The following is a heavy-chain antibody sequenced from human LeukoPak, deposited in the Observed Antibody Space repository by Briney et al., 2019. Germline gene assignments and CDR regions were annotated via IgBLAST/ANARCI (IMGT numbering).Heavy chain of an antibody. CDR2: INHSGST. J-gene: IGHJ6*03. Sequence: PSETLSLTCAVYGGSFSGYYWSWIRQPPGKGLEWIGEINHSGSTNYNPSLKSRVTISVDTSKNQFSLKLSSVTAADTAVYYCARGPFVAARPQRYYYYYMDVWGKGTTVTVSS. CDR1: GGSFSGYY. V-gene: IGHV4-34*01. D-gene: IGHD6-6*01. CDR3: ARGPFVAARPQRYYYYYMDV.